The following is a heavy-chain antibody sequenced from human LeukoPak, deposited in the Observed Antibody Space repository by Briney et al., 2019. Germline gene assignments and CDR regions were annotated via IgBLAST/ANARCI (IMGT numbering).Heavy chain of an antibody. D-gene: IGHD5-24*01. CDR1: GFTFSYFE. J-gene: IGHJ4*02. CDR2: IYSSGST. V-gene: IGHV3-53*01. Sequence: PGGSLRLFCAASGFTFSYFEMNWVRQAPGKGPEWVSLIYSSGSTYYTDSVKGRFTVSRDNSQNTVYLHMNSLSAEDTAVYYCARTFLSGDGYKAGYFDYWGLGTLVTVSS. CDR3: ARTFLSGDGYKAGYFDY.